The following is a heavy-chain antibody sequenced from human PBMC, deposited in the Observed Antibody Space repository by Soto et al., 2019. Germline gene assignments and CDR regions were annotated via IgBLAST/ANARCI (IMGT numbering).Heavy chain of an antibody. CDR3: ARDGDMTTVTTKIFDY. J-gene: IGHJ4*02. CDR2: ISSSGSTI. D-gene: IGHD4-17*01. Sequence: GGSLRLSCAASGFTFSDYYMSWIRQAPGKGLEWVSYISSSGSTIYYADSVKGRFTISRDNAKNSLYLQMNSLRAEDTAVYYCARDGDMTTVTTKIFDYWGQGTLVTVSS. CDR1: GFTFSDYY. V-gene: IGHV3-11*01.